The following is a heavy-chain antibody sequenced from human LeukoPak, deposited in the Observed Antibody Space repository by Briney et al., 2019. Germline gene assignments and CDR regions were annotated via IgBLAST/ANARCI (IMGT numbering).Heavy chain of an antibody. CDR1: GYTFTSYD. V-gene: IGHV1-8*03. CDR2: MNPNSGNT. D-gene: IGHD2-8*01. J-gene: IGHJ4*02. Sequence: ASVKVSCKASGYTFTSYDINWVRQATGQGLEWMGWMNPNSGNTGYAQKFQGRVTITRNTSISTAYMELNSLRSEDTAVYYCAREGYCTNGVCYGDYWGQGTLVTVSS. CDR3: AREGYCTNGVCYGDY.